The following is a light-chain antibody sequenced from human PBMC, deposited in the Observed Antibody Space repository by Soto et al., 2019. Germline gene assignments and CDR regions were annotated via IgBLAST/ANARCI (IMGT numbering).Light chain of an antibody. CDR1: SSNIGSNN. CDR2: PNS. J-gene: IGLJ3*02. V-gene: IGLV1-47*01. Sequence: QPVLTQSPSASGTPGQRVSISCSGRSSNIGSNNVYWYQHFPGSAPRFLIYPNSPRPSGVPDRFSASKSGTSASLVISGLRPEDEATYYCATWDDIPSGRSCVFGGGTKLTVL. CDR3: ATWDDIPSGRSCV.